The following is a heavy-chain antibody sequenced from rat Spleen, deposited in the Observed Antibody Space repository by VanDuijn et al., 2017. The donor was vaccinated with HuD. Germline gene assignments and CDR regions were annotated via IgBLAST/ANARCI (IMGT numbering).Heavy chain of an antibody. D-gene: IGHD1-12*01. CDR3: VRANRESYAHFDY. J-gene: IGHJ2*01. Sequence: QVQLKESGPGLVQPSQTLSLTCTVSGFSLPSYHVSWVRQPPGKGLEWMGVIWTGGSTAYNSSFQSRLSVSRDISKSQVFLRMNSLQTEDTATYYCVRANRESYAHFDYWGQGVMVTVSS. CDR2: IWTGGST. CDR1: GFSLPSYH. V-gene: IGHV2-43*01.